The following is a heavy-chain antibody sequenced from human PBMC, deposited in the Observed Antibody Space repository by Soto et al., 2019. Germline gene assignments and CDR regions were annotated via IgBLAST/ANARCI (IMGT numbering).Heavy chain of an antibody. CDR2: IIAYNCNT. J-gene: IGHJ5*02. CDR1: GYTFTSYG. Sequence: QVQLVQSGAEVKKPGASVKVSCKASGYTFTSYGISLVRPAPGQGLEWLGWIIAYNCNTNYAQKLKVRVTRTTDTSTSRAYMELRSLRSDDTAVYYCERDDPYCSSPSCLDRRFDPWGQGTLVTVSS. CDR3: ERDDPYCSSPSCLDRRFDP. D-gene: IGHD2-2*01. V-gene: IGHV1-18*04.